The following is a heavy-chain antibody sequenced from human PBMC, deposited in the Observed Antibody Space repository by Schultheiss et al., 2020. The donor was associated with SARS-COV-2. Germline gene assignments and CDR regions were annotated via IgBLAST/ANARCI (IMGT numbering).Heavy chain of an antibody. V-gene: IGHV4-34*01. CDR1: GGSFSGYY. Sequence: SETLSLTCAVYGGSFSGYYWSWIRQPPGKGLEWIGQVSHSGGTHYSPSLKRRVTISVDTSKSQFSLRLRSVTAADTAIYFCSRGRTSVIPSPVLGLGPHYFSCDMDVWGKGTTVTVSS. CDR3: SRGRTSVIPSPVLGLGPHYFSCDMDV. J-gene: IGHJ6*03. CDR2: VSHSGGT. D-gene: IGHD4-11*01.